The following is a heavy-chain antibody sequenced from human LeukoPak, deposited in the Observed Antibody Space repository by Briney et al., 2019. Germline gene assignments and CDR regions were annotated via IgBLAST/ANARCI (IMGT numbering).Heavy chain of an antibody. V-gene: IGHV3-33*06. Sequence: PGRSLTLSCAASGFTFSHLGMQLVRQAPGKGLEWVAVIHNDGTQGQYADSVKGRFTISKDNSQNTLYLQMNNLRDDDTAVYYCAKEGDEFRGYLDVWGKGTTVTVSS. D-gene: IGHD3-16*01. J-gene: IGHJ6*03. CDR3: AKEGDEFRGYLDV. CDR2: IHNDGTQG. CDR1: GFTFSHLG.